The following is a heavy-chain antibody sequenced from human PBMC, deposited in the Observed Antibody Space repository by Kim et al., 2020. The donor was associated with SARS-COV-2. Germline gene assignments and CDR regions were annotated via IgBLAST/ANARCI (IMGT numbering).Heavy chain of an antibody. Sequence: SETLSLTCTVSGGSVSSGSYYWSWIRQPPGKELEWIGYIYYTGSTNYNPSLKSRVTISVDTSKNQFSLKVSSVSAADTAVYYCARAYPGYTYGSVNWFDPWGQGTRVTVSS. CDR1: GGSVSSGSYY. CDR3: ARAYPGYTYGSVNWFDP. CDR2: IYYTGST. J-gene: IGHJ5*02. V-gene: IGHV4-61*01. D-gene: IGHD5-18*01.